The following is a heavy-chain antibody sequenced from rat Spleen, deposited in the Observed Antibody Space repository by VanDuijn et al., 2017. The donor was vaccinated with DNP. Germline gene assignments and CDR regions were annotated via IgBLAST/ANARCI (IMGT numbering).Heavy chain of an antibody. J-gene: IGHJ2*01. CDR1: GFTFSDYY. CDR3: ATGGATEGMDYFDY. Sequence: EVQLVESGGDLVQPGGSLKLSCAASGFTFSDYYMAWVRQAPTKGLEWVATIFYDGRRTYYRDSVKGRFTISRDNVKSTLYLQMDSLRSEDTATYYCATGGATEGMDYFDYWGQGVMVTVSS. CDR2: IFYDGRRT. D-gene: IGHD1-11*01. V-gene: IGHV5S10*01.